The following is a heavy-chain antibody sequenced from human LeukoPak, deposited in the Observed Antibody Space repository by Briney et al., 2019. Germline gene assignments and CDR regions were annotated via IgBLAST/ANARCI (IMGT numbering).Heavy chain of an antibody. CDR3: ARGPTVTTDY. Sequence: SETLSLTCTVFGGSISSSSHYWGWFRQPPGKGLEWIGYIYYSGSSFCNPSLKSRVTMSVDTSKNQFSLRLNSVTAADTAVYYCARGPTVTTDYWGQGTLVTVSS. V-gene: IGHV4-39*01. J-gene: IGHJ4*02. D-gene: IGHD4-17*01. CDR2: IYYSGSS. CDR1: GGSISSSSHY.